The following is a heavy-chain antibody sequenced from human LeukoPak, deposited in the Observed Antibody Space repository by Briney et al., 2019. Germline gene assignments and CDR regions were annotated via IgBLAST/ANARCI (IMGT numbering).Heavy chain of an antibody. J-gene: IGHJ4*02. Sequence: SETLSLTCTVSGGSISSYYWSWIRQPPGKGLEWIGYIYHSGSTYYNPSLKSRVTISVDRSKNQFSLKLSSVTAADTAVYYCARTAAEGFDYWGQGTLVTVSS. D-gene: IGHD6-13*01. CDR1: GGSISSYY. CDR3: ARTAAEGFDY. CDR2: IYHSGST. V-gene: IGHV4-59*12.